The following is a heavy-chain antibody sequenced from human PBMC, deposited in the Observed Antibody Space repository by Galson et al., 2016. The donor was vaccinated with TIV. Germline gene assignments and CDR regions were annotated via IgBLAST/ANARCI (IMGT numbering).Heavy chain of an antibody. J-gene: IGHJ4*02. D-gene: IGHD2-21*02. CDR1: GGTLDNYA. V-gene: IGHV1-69*05. Sequence: SVKVSCKASGGTLDNYAFNWVRQAPGRGLEWMGGILPISRTTNYAQKFQGRVTFATDESTSTTYMELNCLRSDDTAVYYCARTQSCGGDCYYFDSWGQGALVTVSS. CDR2: ILPISRTT. CDR3: ARTQSCGGDCYYFDS.